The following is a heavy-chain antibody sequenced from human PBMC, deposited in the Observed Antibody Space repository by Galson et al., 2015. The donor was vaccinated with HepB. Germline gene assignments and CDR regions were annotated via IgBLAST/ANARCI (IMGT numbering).Heavy chain of an antibody. V-gene: IGHV5-51*01. CDR3: ARRGFGEFSITYSNYYGLDV. D-gene: IGHD3-10*01. J-gene: IGHJ6*02. CDR1: GYRFSSYW. CDR2: IYPIDSDT. Sequence: QSGAEVEKPGESLKISCKGSGYRFSSYWIGWVRQMPGKGLEWMGIIYPIDSDTRYRPSFQGQVTISVDKPINTAYLQWNSLRASDTAVYFCARRGFGEFSITYSNYYGLDVWGQGTTVIVSS.